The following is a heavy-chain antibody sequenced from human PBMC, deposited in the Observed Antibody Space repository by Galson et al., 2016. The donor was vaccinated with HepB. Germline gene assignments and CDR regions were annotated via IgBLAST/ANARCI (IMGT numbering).Heavy chain of an antibody. Sequence: QSGAEVKKPGESLRISCKGSGYSFTTYWISWVRQMPGKGLEWMGRIDPSDSYTNYSPSFQGHVTIPADKSISTAYLQWSSLKASDSAMYYCARHIRGNYYCSGSYNNPRAFDIWGQGTMVTVSS. CDR2: IDPSDSYT. J-gene: IGHJ3*02. CDR3: ARHIRGNYYCSGSYNNPRAFDI. D-gene: IGHD3-10*01. V-gene: IGHV5-10-1*01. CDR1: GYSFTTYW.